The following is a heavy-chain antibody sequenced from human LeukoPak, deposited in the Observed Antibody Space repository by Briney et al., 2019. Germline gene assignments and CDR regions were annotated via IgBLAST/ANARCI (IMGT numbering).Heavy chain of an antibody. CDR1: GGTFSGYY. V-gene: IGHV4-34*01. CDR2: INHSGST. Sequence: SETLSLTCAVYGGTFSGYYWSWIRQPPGKGLEWIGEINHSGSTKYNPTLKSRVTIAVDTSKNQFSLKVSSVTAADTAVYYCASGYTSGWQNDYWGQGTLVTVS. D-gene: IGHD6-19*01. J-gene: IGHJ4*02. CDR3: ASGYTSGWQNDY.